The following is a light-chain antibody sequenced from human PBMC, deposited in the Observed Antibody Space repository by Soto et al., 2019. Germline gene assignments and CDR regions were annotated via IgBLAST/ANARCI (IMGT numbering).Light chain of an antibody. CDR1: QSISNF. V-gene: IGKV1-39*01. J-gene: IGKJ1*01. Sequence: DIQMTQSPSSLSASVGYRVTITGRASQSISNFLNWYQQKPGKAPKLLIYAASSFQSGVPSRFSGSGSGTDSTLTISSLQPEDFATYYCQQSYSTPRTFGQGTKVDI. CDR2: AAS. CDR3: QQSYSTPRT.